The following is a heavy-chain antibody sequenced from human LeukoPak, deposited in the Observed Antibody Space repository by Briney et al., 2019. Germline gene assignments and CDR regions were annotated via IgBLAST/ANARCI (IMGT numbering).Heavy chain of an antibody. CDR2: IYTSGST. CDR1: GGSISSYY. CDR3: ARDQYYYGSGSYGLDY. V-gene: IGHV4-4*07. J-gene: IGHJ4*02. D-gene: IGHD3-10*01. Sequence: SETLSLTCTVSGGSISSYYWSWIRQPAGKGLEWIGRIYTSGSTNYNPSLKSRVTMSVDTSKNQFSLKLSSVTDADTAVYYCARDQYYYGSGSYGLDYWGQGTLVTVSS.